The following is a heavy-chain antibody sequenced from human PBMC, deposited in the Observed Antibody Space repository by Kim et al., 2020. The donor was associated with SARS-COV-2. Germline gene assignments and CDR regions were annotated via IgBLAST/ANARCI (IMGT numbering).Heavy chain of an antibody. D-gene: IGHD3-10*01. J-gene: IGHJ4*02. V-gene: IGHV1-69*01. CDR3: ARDSYYQSPDY. CDR2: A. Sequence: ANYAQKSQGRVTITADESTSTAYMELSSLRSEDTAVYYCARDSYYQSPDYWGQGTLVTVSS.